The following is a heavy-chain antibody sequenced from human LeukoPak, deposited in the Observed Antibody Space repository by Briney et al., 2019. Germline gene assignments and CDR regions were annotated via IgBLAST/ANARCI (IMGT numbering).Heavy chain of an antibody. J-gene: IGHJ4*02. D-gene: IGHD3-16*01. CDR1: GGSISSYF. Sequence: PSETLSLTCTVSGGSISSYFWSWLRQPPGKGLECIGYIYYSGSTNYNPSLKSRVTISVDTSKNQFSLKLSSVTAADTAVYYCARARTWGDFDYWGQGTLVTVSS. V-gene: IGHV4-59*01. CDR3: ARARTWGDFDY. CDR2: IYYSGST.